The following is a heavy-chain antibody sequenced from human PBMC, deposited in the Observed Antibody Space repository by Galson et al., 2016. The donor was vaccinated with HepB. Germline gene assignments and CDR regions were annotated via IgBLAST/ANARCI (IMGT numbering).Heavy chain of an antibody. CDR3: AGGSTATTPLAY. Sequence: QSGAEVKKPGASVKVSCKASGYSFSNYGITWVRQAPGQGLEWMGWISTYNGNTDYDQKLHGRLTLTTDASTTTAYLELRSLRFDDTAVYYCAGGSTATTPLAYWGQGTLVTVSS. CDR2: ISTYNGNT. V-gene: IGHV1-18*01. CDR1: GYSFSNYG. J-gene: IGHJ4*02. D-gene: IGHD4-11*01.